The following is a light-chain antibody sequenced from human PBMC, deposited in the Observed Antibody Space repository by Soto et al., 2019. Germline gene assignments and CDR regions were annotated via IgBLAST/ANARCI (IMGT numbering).Light chain of an antibody. J-gene: IGLJ3*02. CDR2: GNS. CDR3: QSYDSSLSGSV. Sequence: QSVLTQPPSVSGAPGQRVTISGTGSSSNIGAGYDVHWYQQLPGTAPKLLIYGNSIRPSGVPDRFSGSKSGTSASLAITGLQAEDEADYYCQSYDSSLSGSVFGGGTKLTVL. CDR1: SSNIGAGYD. V-gene: IGLV1-40*01.